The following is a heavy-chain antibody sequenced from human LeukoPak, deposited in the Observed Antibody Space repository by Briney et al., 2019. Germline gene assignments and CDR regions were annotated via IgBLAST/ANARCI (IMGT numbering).Heavy chain of an antibody. D-gene: IGHD3-22*01. CDR1: GDSLSTYY. CDR2: IYHSGRT. J-gene: IGHJ4*02. CDR3: ARVGYFDTIGYYFKY. Sequence: SETLSLTCSVSGDSLSTYYWSFFRQSPGKGLEWIGYIYHSGRTSYNPSLKSRVTISEDTSKNQFSLRLTSVSAADTAVYYSARVGYFDTIGYYFKYWGPGTLVTVSS. V-gene: IGHV4-59*01.